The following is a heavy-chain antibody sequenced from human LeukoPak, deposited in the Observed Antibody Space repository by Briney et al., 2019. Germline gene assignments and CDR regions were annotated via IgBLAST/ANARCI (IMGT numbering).Heavy chain of an antibody. V-gene: IGHV3-9*01. CDR3: AKANVGPPSHFDY. CDR1: GFTFDDYA. CDR2: ISWNSGSI. Sequence: GRSLRLSCAASGFTFDDYAMHWVRQAPGKGLEWVSGISWNSGSIGYADSVKGRFTISRDNAKNSLYLQMNSLRAEDTALYYCAKANVGPPSHFDYWGQGTLVTVSS. J-gene: IGHJ4*02. D-gene: IGHD1-26*01.